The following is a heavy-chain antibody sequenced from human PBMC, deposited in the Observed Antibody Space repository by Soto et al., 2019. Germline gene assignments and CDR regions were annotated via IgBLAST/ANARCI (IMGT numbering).Heavy chain of an antibody. CDR3: ARDTWAVAGTSALYYYYHGMDV. D-gene: IGHD6-19*01. Sequence: QVQLVQSGAEVKKPGASVKVSCKASGYTFTSYGISWVRQAPGQGLEWMGWISAYNGNTNYAQKLQGRVTMTTDTSTSTAYMELRSLRSDDTAVYYCARDTWAVAGTSALYYYYHGMDVWGQGTTVTVSS. CDR1: GYTFTSYG. J-gene: IGHJ6*02. CDR2: ISAYNGNT. V-gene: IGHV1-18*01.